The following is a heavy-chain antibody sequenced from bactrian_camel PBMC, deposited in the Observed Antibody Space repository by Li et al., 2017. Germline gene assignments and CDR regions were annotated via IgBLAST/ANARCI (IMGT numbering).Heavy chain of an antibody. J-gene: IGHJ6*01. CDR2: SYADGVDI. CDR1: GFTLRSYY. V-gene: IGHV3S5*01. Sequence: QLVESGRGMVQHGGSLKLSCEASGFTLRSYYMTWVRQAPGKGLEWVASSYADGVDIRYADSGKGRFTISRDNTKNTLYLLLNSLKTEDTAMYYCAQDSVGVVVGTGASFGYWGQGTQVTVS. D-gene: IGHD6*01. CDR3: AQDSVGVVVGTGASFGY.